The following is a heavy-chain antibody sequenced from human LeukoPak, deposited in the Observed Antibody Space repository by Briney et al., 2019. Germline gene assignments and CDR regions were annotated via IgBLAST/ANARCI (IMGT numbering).Heavy chain of an antibody. CDR1: GYTFTGYY. CDR2: INPNSGGT. D-gene: IGHD4-23*01. CDR3: ARFLMTTVVLPPRLTPKGHYFDY. J-gene: IGHJ4*02. V-gene: IGHV1-2*02. Sequence: GASVKVSCKTSGYTFTGYYMHWVRQAPGQGLEWMGWINPNSGGTNYAQKFQGRVTMTRDTSISTAYMELSRLRSDDTAVYYCARFLMTTVVLPPRLTPKGHYFDYWGQGTLVTVSS.